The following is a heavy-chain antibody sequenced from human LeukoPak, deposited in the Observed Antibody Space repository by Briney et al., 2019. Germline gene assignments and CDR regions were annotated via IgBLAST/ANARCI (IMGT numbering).Heavy chain of an antibody. CDR1: GFTFSSYA. D-gene: IGHD3-22*01. CDR3: AKETYYYDSSGYYPFDY. CDR2: NSGSGGST. J-gene: IGHJ4*02. Sequence: GGSLRLSCAASGFTFSSYAMSWVRQAPGKGLEWVSANSGSGGSTYYADSVKGRFTISRDNSKNTLYLQMNSLRAEDTAVYYCAKETYYYDSSGYYPFDYWGQGTLVTVSS. V-gene: IGHV3-23*01.